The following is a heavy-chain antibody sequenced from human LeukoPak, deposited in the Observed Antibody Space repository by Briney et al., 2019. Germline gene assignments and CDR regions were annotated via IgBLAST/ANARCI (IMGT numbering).Heavy chain of an antibody. V-gene: IGHV4-34*01. CDR3: ARGRGVVYLDWFDH. CDR1: GGSFSDYY. D-gene: IGHD2-8*02. Sequence: SETLSLTCAVYGGSFSDYYWTWIRQPPGKGLEWIGEINHSGRTKYNPSLKSRVTISVDTSKSQFSLDLKSVTAADTAVYYCARGRGVVYLDWFDHWGQGTLVTVSS. CDR2: INHSGRT. J-gene: IGHJ5*02.